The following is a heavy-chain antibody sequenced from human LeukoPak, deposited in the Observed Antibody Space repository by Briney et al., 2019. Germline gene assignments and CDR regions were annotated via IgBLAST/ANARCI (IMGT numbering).Heavy chain of an antibody. Sequence: PSETLSLTCSVSGGSLSSHYWSWIRQPPGKGLELIGHIHDTGSTFYNPSLRGRVTISLDTSNNRFSLKLTSMTAADTAVYYCARFSSGCSTSSCYLTYWGQGTLVTVS. J-gene: IGHJ4*02. D-gene: IGHD2-2*01. CDR2: IHDTGST. CDR1: GGSLSSHY. V-gene: IGHV4-59*11. CDR3: ARFSSGCSTSSCYLTY.